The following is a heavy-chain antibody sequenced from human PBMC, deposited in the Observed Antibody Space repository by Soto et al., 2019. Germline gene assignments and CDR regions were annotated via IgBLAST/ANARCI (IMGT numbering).Heavy chain of an antibody. CDR3: SRVDPGETSPFDH. D-gene: IGHD3-10*01. CDR2: INPFDGSR. CDR1: GYIFTSYY. J-gene: IGHJ4*02. Sequence: QVELVQSGAEVKKPGASVKVSCKASGYIFTSYYLHWVRRAPGQGLEWMGWINPFDGSRMFAQSFQGRVTFTRDTSTSTVYMELSGLRSDDTAVYYCSRVDPGETSPFDHWGQGTLVTVSS. V-gene: IGHV1-46*03.